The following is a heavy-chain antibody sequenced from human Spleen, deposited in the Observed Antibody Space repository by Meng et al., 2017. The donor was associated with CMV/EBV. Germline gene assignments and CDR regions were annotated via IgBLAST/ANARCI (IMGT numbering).Heavy chain of an antibody. J-gene: IGHJ6*02. D-gene: IGHD3-3*01. CDR1: GGSFSGYY. Sequence: SETLSLTCAVSGGSFSGYYWIWIRQSPEKGLEWIGEIVHSGSTDYNPFLKSRVTISIDTSKNQFSLEMRSLTAADTAVYYCARVLGHTVTMFGVITNHYYGTDVWGQGTTVTVSS. CDR2: IVHSGST. V-gene: IGHV4-34*12. CDR3: ARVLGHTVTMFGVITNHYYGTDV.